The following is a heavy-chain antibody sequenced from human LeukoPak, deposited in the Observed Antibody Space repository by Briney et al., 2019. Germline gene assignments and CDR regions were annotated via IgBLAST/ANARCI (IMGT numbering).Heavy chain of an antibody. V-gene: IGHV4-34*01. D-gene: IGHD6-13*01. J-gene: IGHJ4*02. CDR3: ARQAYAAATDY. CDR1: GGSFSGYY. CDR2: INHSGST. Sequence: SATLSLTCAVYGGSFSGYYWSWIRQPPGKGLEWIGEINHSGSTNYNPSLKSRVTISVDTSKNQFSLKLSSVTAADTAVYYCARQAYAAATDYWGQGTLVTVSS.